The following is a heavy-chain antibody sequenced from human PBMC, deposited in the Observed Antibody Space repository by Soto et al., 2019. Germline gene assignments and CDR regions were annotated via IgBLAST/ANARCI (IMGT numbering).Heavy chain of an antibody. CDR2: ISYSGST. Sequence: PSETLSLTCAVYVGSFSGYYWSWIRQPPGKGLEWIGEISYSGSTNYNPSLKSRVTISVDTSKNQFSLKLSSVTAADTAVYYFARNTYYDFWSGYYGFDYWGQGTLVTVSS. CDR3: ARNTYYDFWSGYYGFDY. V-gene: IGHV4-34*01. CDR1: VGSFSGYY. J-gene: IGHJ4*02. D-gene: IGHD3-3*01.